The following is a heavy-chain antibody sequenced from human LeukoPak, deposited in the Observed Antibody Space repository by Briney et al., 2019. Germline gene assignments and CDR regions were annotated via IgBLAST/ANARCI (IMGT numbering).Heavy chain of an antibody. CDR3: VRRSGDWYDY. V-gene: IGHV3-64D*06. CDR2: VSADGQTA. D-gene: IGHD2-21*02. Sequence: PGGSLRLSCAVSGFTFRYFGIHWVRQAPGKGLEFVSGVSADGQTAHYIESVKGRLTISRDNSKSTLYLQMSSLKTEDTAVYYCVRRSGDWYDYWGQGTVVTVSS. CDR1: GFTFRYFG. J-gene: IGHJ4*02.